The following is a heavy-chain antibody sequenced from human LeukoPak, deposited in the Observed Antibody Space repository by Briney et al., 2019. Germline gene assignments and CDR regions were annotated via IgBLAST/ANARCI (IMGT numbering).Heavy chain of an antibody. V-gene: IGHV3-7*01. D-gene: IGHD3-16*01. CDR3: ARAGSSYVEAAY. Sequence: AGGSLRLSCAAPGFTFTSYWMTWVRQPPGRGLEWVANIHQDGSLQFYVDSVKGRFTVSRDNAGNLLYLQMNGLRAEDTAVYYCARAGSSYVEAAYWGLGTLVTVSS. CDR2: IHQDGSLQ. CDR1: GFTFTSYW. J-gene: IGHJ4*02.